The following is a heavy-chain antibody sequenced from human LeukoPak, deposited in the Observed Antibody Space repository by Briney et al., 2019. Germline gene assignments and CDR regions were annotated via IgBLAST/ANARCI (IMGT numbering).Heavy chain of an antibody. CDR2: ISYDGSNK. CDR1: GFTFSSYA. D-gene: IGHD1-26*01. Sequence: GGSLRLSCAASGFTFSSYAMHWVRQAPGKGLEWVAVISYDGSNKYYADSVKGRFTISRDNSKNTLYLQMNSLGAEDTAVYYCARGGVRIVGAQTKIDYWGQGTLVTVSS. CDR3: ARGGVRIVGAQTKIDY. J-gene: IGHJ4*02. V-gene: IGHV3-30*04.